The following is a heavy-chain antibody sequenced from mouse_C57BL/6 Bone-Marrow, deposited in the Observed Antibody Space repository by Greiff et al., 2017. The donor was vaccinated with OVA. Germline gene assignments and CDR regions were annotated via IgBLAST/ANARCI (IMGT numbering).Heavy chain of an antibody. CDR2: INPYNGGT. V-gene: IGHV1-19*01. CDR1: GYTFTDYY. J-gene: IGHJ3*01. Sequence: VQLKESGPVLVKPGASVKMSCKASGYTFTDYYMNWVKQSHGKSLEWIGVINPYNGGTSYNQKFKGKATLTVDKSSSTAYMELNSLTSEDSAVYYCARRLLTFAYWGQGTLVTVSA. CDR3: ARRLLTFAY. D-gene: IGHD2-3*01.